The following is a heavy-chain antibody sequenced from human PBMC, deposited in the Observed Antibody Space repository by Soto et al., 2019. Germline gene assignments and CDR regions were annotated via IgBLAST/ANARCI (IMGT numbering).Heavy chain of an antibody. CDR2: INPNSGGT. CDR3: ARPYCGTNSCHNWFDP. CDR1: GYIFTDYY. D-gene: IGHD2-21*01. J-gene: IGHJ5*02. V-gene: IGHV1-2*02. Sequence: ASVKVSCKASGYIFTDYYINWVRQAPGQGLEWMGWINPNSGGTNYAQRFQGRVTMTTDTSISTAYMELSSLRSDDTAVYYCARPYCGTNSCHNWFDPWGQGTLGTVS.